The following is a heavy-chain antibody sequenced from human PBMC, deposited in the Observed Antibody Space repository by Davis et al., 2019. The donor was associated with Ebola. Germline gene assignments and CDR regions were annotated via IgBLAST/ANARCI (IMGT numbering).Heavy chain of an antibody. CDR3: ARDPKIVVVPATTDRWYYYYGMDV. V-gene: IGHV4-39*07. Sequence: MPSETLSLTCTVSGGSVSSSGYYWPWIRQPPGKGLEWIGSVYDGGSTYYNPSLKSRVTISVDTSKNQFSLKLSSVTAADTAVYYCARDPKIVVVPATTDRWYYYYGMDVWGQGTTVTVSS. CDR2: VYDGGST. D-gene: IGHD2-2*01. CDR1: GGSVSSSGYY. J-gene: IGHJ6*02.